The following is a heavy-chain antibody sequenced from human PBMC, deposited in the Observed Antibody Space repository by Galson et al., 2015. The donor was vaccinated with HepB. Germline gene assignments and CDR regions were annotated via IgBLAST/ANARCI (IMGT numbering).Heavy chain of an antibody. J-gene: IGHJ2*01. CDR2: IIPIFGTP. Sequence: SVKVSCKASGGTFSSYAISWVRQAPGQGLEWMGGIIPIFGTPNYAQKFSGRVTITADESTTTAYMELSSLRSDDTAVYYCARVRWGGGNWYFDLWGRGTLVTVSS. CDR1: GGTFSSYA. V-gene: IGHV1-69*13. D-gene: IGHD3-16*01. CDR3: ARVRWGGGNWYFDL.